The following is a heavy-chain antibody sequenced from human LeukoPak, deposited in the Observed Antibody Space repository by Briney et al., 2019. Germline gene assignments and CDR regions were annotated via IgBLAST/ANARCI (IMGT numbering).Heavy chain of an antibody. J-gene: IGHJ5*02. CDR1: GYTFTSYD. CDR2: MNPNSGNT. V-gene: IGHV1-8*03. D-gene: IGHD2-8*02. CDR3: ARGDRTGWFDP. Sequence: GASVKVSCKASGYTFTSYDINWVRQAPGQGLEWMGWMNPNSGNTGYAQKFQGRVTITRNTSISTAYMELSSLRSEDTAVYYCARGDRTGWFDPWGQGTLVSVSS.